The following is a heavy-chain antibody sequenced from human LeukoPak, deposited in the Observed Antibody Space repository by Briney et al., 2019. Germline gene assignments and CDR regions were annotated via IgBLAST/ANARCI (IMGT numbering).Heavy chain of an antibody. CDR1: GFTFSSYA. V-gene: IGHV3-23*01. CDR2: ISGSGGST. D-gene: IGHD1-26*01. CDR3: AKDPQRWDLLTDY. Sequence: PGGSLRLSCAASGFTFSSYAKRWVRQAPGKGLEWVSAISGSGGSTYYADSVKGRFTISRDNSKNTLYLQMNSLRAEDTAVYYCAKDPQRWDLLTDYWGQGTLVTVSS. J-gene: IGHJ4*02.